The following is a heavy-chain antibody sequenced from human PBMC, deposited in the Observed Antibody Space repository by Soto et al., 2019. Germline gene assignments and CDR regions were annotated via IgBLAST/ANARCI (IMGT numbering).Heavy chain of an antibody. V-gene: IGHV3-21*01. CDR1: GFTFSSYS. CDR3: ARGRIIAAAGFDP. D-gene: IGHD6-13*01. CDR2: ISSSSSYI. Sequence: GGSLRLSYAASGFTFSSYSMNWVRQAPGKGLEWVSSISSSSSYIYYADSVKGRFTISRDNAKNSLYLQMNSLRAEDTAVYYCARGRIIAAAGFDPWGQGTLVTVSS. J-gene: IGHJ5*02.